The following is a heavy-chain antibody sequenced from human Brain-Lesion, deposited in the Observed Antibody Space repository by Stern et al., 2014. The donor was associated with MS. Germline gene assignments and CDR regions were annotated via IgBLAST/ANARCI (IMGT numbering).Heavy chain of an antibody. V-gene: IGHV4-4*02. Sequence: VQLVESGPGLVKPSGTLSLTCAVSGGSISSSNWWSWVRQSPGKGLEWIGESDHSGSTIYNPSLKSRVTVSVDKSKNRFSLNLRSVTAAETAVYFCARFPASRPHVFDSWGQGTLVTVSS. D-gene: IGHD6-13*01. CDR3: ARFPASRPHVFDS. CDR2: SDHSGST. J-gene: IGHJ4*02. CDR1: GGSISSSNW.